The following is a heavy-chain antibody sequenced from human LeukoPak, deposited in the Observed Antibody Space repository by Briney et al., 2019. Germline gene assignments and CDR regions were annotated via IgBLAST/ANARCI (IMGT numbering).Heavy chain of an antibody. J-gene: IGHJ1*01. CDR3: ARKSIVVITPAEY. Sequence: GGSLRLSCAASGFTFSDYYMSWIRQAPGKGLEWVSYISSSGSNIYYADSVKGRFTISRDNAKNSLYLQMNSLRVEDTAVYYCARKSIVVITPAEYWGQGTLVTVSS. CDR2: ISSSGSNI. V-gene: IGHV3-11*01. CDR1: GFTFSDYY. D-gene: IGHD3-22*01.